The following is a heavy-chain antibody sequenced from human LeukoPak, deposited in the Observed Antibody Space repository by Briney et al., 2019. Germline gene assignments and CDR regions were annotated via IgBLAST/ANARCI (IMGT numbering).Heavy chain of an antibody. CDR3: ARDPNTYYYDSSGYLDY. CDR1: GFTFSSYG. CDR2: IWYDGSNK. Sequence: PGGSLRLSCAASGFTFSSYGMHWVRQAPGKGLEWVAVIWYDGSNKYYADSVKGRFTISRDNSKNTLYLQMNSLRAEDTAVYYCARDPNTYYYDSSGYLDYWGQGTLVTVSS. V-gene: IGHV3-33*08. D-gene: IGHD3-22*01. J-gene: IGHJ4*02.